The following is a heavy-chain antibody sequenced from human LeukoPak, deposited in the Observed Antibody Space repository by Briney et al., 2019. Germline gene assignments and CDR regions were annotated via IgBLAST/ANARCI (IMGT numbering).Heavy chain of an antibody. D-gene: IGHD6-13*01. Sequence: SETLSFTCTVSGGSVSSRSYYWSWIRQPPGKGLEWIGYMYYSGSTNYNPSLKSRVTISVDTSKNQFSLKLSSVTAADTAVYYCARVLIGAAAGTVSYFDYWGQGTLVTVSS. CDR3: ARVLIGAAAGTVSYFDY. J-gene: IGHJ4*02. V-gene: IGHV4-61*01. CDR2: MYYSGST. CDR1: GGSVSSRSYY.